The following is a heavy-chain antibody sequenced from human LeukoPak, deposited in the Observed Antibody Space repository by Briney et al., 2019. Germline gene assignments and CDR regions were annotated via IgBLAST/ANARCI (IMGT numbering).Heavy chain of an antibody. CDR1: GFTFSSYG. J-gene: IGHJ4*02. CDR3: ARGGRGYFDWLLLDY. Sequence: GGSLRLSCAASGFTFSSYGMHWVRQAPGKGLEWVSSITSSSTYMYYADSVKGRFTISRDNARNSLYLQMNSLRAEDTAVYYCARGGRGYFDWLLLDYWGQGTLVTVSS. V-gene: IGHV3-21*01. D-gene: IGHD3-9*01. CDR2: ITSSSTYM.